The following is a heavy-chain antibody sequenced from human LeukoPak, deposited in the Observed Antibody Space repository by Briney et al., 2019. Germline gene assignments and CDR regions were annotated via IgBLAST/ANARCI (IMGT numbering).Heavy chain of an antibody. V-gene: IGHV1-2*02. CDR1: GYTSSDNY. J-gene: IGHJ4*02. D-gene: IGHD3-10*01. CDR2: IKPNGGYT. Sequence: GASVKVSCKASGYTSSDNYMHWVRQAPGQGLEYMGWIKPNGGYTNYAQKFQGRVTMTRDTSISTAYMELNRLTSDDTAVYFCARGTWFGDSLGTDFWGQGTRVTVSS. CDR3: ARGTWFGDSLGTDF.